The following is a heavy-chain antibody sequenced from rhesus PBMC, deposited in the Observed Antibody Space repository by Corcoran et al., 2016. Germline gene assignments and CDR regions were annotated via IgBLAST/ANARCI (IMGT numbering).Heavy chain of an antibody. J-gene: IGHJ5-1*01. D-gene: IGHD4-17*01. Sequence: QGQLQESGPGLVKPSETLSLTCRVSGYSISSVYGWSWIRQFPGKGLEWIGYIGGSGGDTKKNPSLGSRVTISKDTTKNQFSLTLTSVVAADTAVYYCVRHPEHANFEFRFPVWGQGVLVTVSS. V-gene: IGHV4-127*01. CDR1: GYSISSVYG. CDR3: VRHPEHANFEFRFPV. CDR2: IGGSGGDT.